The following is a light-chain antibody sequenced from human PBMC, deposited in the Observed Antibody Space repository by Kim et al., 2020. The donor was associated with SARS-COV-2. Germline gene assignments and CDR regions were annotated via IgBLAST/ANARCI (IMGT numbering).Light chain of an antibody. CDR1: QVIRKF. CDR3: QQNDNFPIT. V-gene: IGKV1-33*01. Sequence: ASVGDRVPITCQATQVIRKFLNWYQQRPGKAPELLIYDVSNLQRGVPSRFSGSGSGTHFTLTITSVQPEDIGTYYCQQNDNFPITFGQGTRLEIK. CDR2: DVS. J-gene: IGKJ5*01.